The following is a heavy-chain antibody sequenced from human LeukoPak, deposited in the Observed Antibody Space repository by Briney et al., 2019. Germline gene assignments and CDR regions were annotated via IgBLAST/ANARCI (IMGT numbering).Heavy chain of an antibody. CDR3: ARSFLDYMDV. D-gene: IGHD2/OR15-2a*01. Sequence: PSETLSLTCTVSGESINPYYWNWIRQPAGKGLEWIGHIYKSGSTNYNPSLKSRVTMSLDTSKNQFSLKPRSVTAADTAVYFCARSFLDYMDVWGKGTTVTVSS. CDR1: GESINPYY. V-gene: IGHV4-4*07. CDR2: IYKSGST. J-gene: IGHJ6*03.